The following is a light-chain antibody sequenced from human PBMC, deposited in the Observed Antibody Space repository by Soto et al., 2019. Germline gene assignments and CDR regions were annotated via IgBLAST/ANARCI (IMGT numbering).Light chain of an antibody. CDR2: GAS. V-gene: IGKV3-20*01. Sequence: IALTQSPGTPSLSPGERATLSCRASLSVSSSYLAWYQQKPGQPPRLLIYGASSRATGIPDRFSGSGPGAAFTRTTIRLEPGNLAVYYYQQSGSSPPWTFARGTKV. CDR3: QQSGSSPPWT. J-gene: IGKJ1*01. CDR1: LSVSSSY.